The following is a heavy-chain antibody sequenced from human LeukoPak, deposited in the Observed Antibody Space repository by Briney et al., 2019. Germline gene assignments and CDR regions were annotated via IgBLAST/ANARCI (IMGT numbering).Heavy chain of an antibody. CDR3: ARASANMDISRFDP. CDR2: IYTSGST. D-gene: IGHD2-2*03. CDR1: GGSISSYY. Sequence: SETLSLTCTVSGGSISSYYWSWIRQPAGKGLEWIGRIYTSGSTNYNPSLKSRVTMSVDTSKNQFSLKLSSATAADTAVYYCARASANMDISRFDPWGQGTLVTVSS. J-gene: IGHJ5*02. V-gene: IGHV4-4*07.